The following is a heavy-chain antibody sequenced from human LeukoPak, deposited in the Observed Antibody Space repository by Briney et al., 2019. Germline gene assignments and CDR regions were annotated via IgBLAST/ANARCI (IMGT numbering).Heavy chain of an antibody. Sequence: ASVKVSCKASGYTFTSYAMHWVRQAPGQRLGWMGWINAGNGNTKYSQKFQGRVTITRDTSASRAYMELSSLRSEDTAVYYCARAQDCSGGSCYDNWFDPWGQGTLVTVSS. D-gene: IGHD2-15*01. V-gene: IGHV1-3*01. CDR2: INAGNGNT. J-gene: IGHJ5*02. CDR3: ARAQDCSGGSCYDNWFDP. CDR1: GYTFTSYA.